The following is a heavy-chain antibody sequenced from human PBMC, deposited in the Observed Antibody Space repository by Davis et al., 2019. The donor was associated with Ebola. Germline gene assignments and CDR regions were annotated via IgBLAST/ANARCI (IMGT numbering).Heavy chain of an antibody. Sequence: PSETLSLTCTVSGGSVSSGSYYWSWIRQPPGKGLEWIGYIYYSGSTNYNPSLKSRVTISVDTSKNQFSLKLSSVTAADTAVYYCARGAGLGYCSSTSAPRCYYMDVWGKGTTVTVSS. CDR3: ARGAGLGYCSSTSAPRCYYMDV. D-gene: IGHD2-2*01. CDR1: GGSVSSGSYY. V-gene: IGHV4-61*01. CDR2: IYYSGST. J-gene: IGHJ6*03.